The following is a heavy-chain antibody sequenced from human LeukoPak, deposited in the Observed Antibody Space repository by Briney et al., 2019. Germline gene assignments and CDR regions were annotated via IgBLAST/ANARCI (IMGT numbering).Heavy chain of an antibody. D-gene: IGHD6-19*01. Sequence: SVKVSCKASGDTFSSYAISWVRQAPGQGLEWMGGIIPIFGTANYAQKFQGRVTITADESTSTAYMELSSLRSEDAAVYYCARGRMAGTYVFDYWGQGTLVTVSS. CDR2: IIPIFGTA. CDR1: GDTFSSYA. J-gene: IGHJ4*02. V-gene: IGHV1-69*13. CDR3: ARGRMAGTYVFDY.